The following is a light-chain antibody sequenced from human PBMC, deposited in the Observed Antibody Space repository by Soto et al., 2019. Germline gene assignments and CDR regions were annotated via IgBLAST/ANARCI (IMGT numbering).Light chain of an antibody. CDR2: DAS. J-gene: IGKJ1*01. CDR1: QSVSGS. V-gene: IGKV3-11*01. Sequence: EILFTQSPAILSLSPGEKATLSCRASQSVSGSLGWYQKNPGQAPRLIIYDASVRATGIPASFSGSGSGTDFTLIISRLEPEYSAVYYCHQSLAWTFGQGTKVDIK. CDR3: HQSLAWT.